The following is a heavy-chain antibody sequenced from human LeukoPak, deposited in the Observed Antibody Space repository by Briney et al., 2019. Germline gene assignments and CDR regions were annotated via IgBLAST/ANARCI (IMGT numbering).Heavy chain of an antibody. CDR3: ARHVFQDYFDY. D-gene: IGHD5/OR15-5a*01. Sequence: SETLSLTCTVSGGSISSSSYYWGWIRQPPGKGLEWIGSIYYSGSTYYNPSLKSRVTISVDTSKNQFSLKLSSVTAADTAVYYCARHVFQDYFDYWGQGTLVTASS. CDR2: IYYSGST. V-gene: IGHV4-39*01. CDR1: GGSISSSSYY. J-gene: IGHJ4*02.